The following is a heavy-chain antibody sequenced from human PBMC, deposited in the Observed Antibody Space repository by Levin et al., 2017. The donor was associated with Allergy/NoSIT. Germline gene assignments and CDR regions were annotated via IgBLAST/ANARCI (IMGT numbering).Heavy chain of an antibody. CDR2: MNPNSGNT. CDR1: GYTFTSYD. J-gene: IGHJ6*02. Sequence: ASVKVSCKASGYTFTSYDINWVRQATGQGLEWMGWMNPNSGNTGYAQKFQGRVTMTRNTSISTAYMELSSLRSEDTAVYYCARMGFLEWLLSGGVKIPKRRSRYYYYGMDGWGQGTTVTVSS. V-gene: IGHV1-8*01. D-gene: IGHD3-3*01. CDR3: ARMGFLEWLLSGGVKIPKRRSRYYYYGMDG.